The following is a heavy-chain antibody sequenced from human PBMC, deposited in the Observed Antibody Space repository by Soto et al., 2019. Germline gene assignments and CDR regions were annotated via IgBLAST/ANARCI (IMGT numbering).Heavy chain of an antibody. CDR3: AYRPSLDWGHFDS. CDR2: IYWYDDK. D-gene: IGHD7-27*01. CDR1: GFSLSTTGVG. Sequence: QITLKESGPTLVKPTQTLTLTCTFSGFSLSTTGVGVGWIRQPPGKALECLALIYWYDDKRYSPSLTNRLTITKDTSKNQVVLTMTSMHPVDTGTYFCAYRPSLDWGHFDSWGQGTLVTVSS. V-gene: IGHV2-5*01. J-gene: IGHJ4*02.